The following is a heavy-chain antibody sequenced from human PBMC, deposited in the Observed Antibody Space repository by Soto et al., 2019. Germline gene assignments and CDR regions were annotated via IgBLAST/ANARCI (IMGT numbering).Heavy chain of an antibody. CDR1: GGSISSYY. Sequence: SETLSLTCTVSGGSISSYYWSWIRQPPGKGLEWIGEINHSGSTNYNPSLKSRVTISVDTSKNQFSLKLSSVTAADTAVYYCATGHMVRGVRNFDPWGQGTLVTVS. V-gene: IGHV4-34*01. J-gene: IGHJ5*02. CDR2: INHSGST. CDR3: ATGHMVRGVRNFDP. D-gene: IGHD3-10*01.